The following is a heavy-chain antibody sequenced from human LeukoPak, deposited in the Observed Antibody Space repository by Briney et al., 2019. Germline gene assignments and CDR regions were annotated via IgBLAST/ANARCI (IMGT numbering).Heavy chain of an antibody. J-gene: IGHJ4*02. D-gene: IGHD3-16*02. CDR1: GFTFSSYW. V-gene: IGHV3-74*01. CDR2: INSDGSTT. CDR3: ARGYPYFDY. Sequence: GGSLRLSCAASGFTFSSYWMHWVRQAPGKGLVWVSRINSDGSTTTYADPVQGRFTISRGNARNTLYLQMNSLRAEDTAVYYCARGYPYFDYWGQGTPVTVSS.